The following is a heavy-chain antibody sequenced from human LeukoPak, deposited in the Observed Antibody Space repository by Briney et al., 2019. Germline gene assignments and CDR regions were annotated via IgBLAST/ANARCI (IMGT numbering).Heavy chain of an antibody. J-gene: IGHJ4*02. V-gene: IGHV1-3*01. CDR2: VNAGNGDT. D-gene: IGHD1-26*01. CDR1: GYGFMNYA. CDR3: ARGRWVGTTQAYYLDF. Sequence: ASVKVSCKTSGYGFMNYAVQWVRQAPGERLEWMGWVNAGNGDTRYSPEFQGRVTIARDTSASTVYMELSSLTSADTATYYCARGRWVGTTQAYYLDFWGQGTLVTVSA.